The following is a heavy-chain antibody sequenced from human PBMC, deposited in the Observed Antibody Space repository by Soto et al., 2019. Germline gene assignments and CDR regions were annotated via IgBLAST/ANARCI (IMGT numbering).Heavy chain of an antibody. V-gene: IGHV1-69*13. CDR1: GGTFSSYA. D-gene: IGHD2-8*01. Sequence: ASEKVSCKASGGTFSSYAISWVRQAPGQGLEWMGGIIPIFGTANYAQKFQGRVTITADESTSTAYMELSSLRSEDTAVYYCARDLFLGYCTNGVCSWFDPWGQGTLVTVSS. J-gene: IGHJ5*02. CDR3: ARDLFLGYCTNGVCSWFDP. CDR2: IIPIFGTA.